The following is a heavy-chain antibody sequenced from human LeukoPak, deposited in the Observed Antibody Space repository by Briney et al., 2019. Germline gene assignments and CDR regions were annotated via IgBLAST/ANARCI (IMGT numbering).Heavy chain of an antibody. CDR1: GYTFNSYY. D-gene: IGHD3-3*01. V-gene: IGHV1-18*01. CDR2: ISTYNGNT. J-gene: IGHJ4*02. CDR3: ARVLRYDFWSAYYFDY. Sequence: ASVKVSCKASGYTFNSYYISWVRQAPAQGLEWMAWISTYNGNTNYALKAQGRATMTTDTSTSTAHMELRSLRSDDTAVYYCARVLRYDFWSAYYFDYWGQGTLVTVSS.